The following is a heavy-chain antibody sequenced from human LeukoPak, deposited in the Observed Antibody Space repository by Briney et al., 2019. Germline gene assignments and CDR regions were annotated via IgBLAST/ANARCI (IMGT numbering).Heavy chain of an antibody. CDR2: IIPILGIA. D-gene: IGHD5-24*01. V-gene: IGHV1-69*04. CDR1: GGTFSNYA. CDR3: ARRDGEIDY. J-gene: IGHJ4*02. Sequence: ASVKVSCKASGGTFSNYAISWVRQAPGQGLEWMGRIIPILGIANYAQKFQGRVTITADKSTSTAYMELSSLRSEDTAVYYCARRDGEIDYWGQGTLVTVSS.